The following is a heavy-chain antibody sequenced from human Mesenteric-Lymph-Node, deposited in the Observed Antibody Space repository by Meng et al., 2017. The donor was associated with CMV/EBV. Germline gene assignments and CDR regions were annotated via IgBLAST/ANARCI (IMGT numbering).Heavy chain of an antibody. D-gene: IGHD3-10*01. CDR3: TTDPLLNHYYGSGSFDY. Sequence: GESLKISCAASGFTVSGNHMSWVRQAPGKGLEWVSVIYSGGNTYYADSVKGRFTISRDDSKKTLYLQMNSLKTEDTAVYYCTTDPLLNHYYGSGSFDYWGQGTLVTVSS. CDR2: IYSGGNT. CDR1: GFTVSGNH. J-gene: IGHJ4*02. V-gene: IGHV3-53*01.